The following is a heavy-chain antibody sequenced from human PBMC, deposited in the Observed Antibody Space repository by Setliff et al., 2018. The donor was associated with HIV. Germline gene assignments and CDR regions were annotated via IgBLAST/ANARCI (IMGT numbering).Heavy chain of an antibody. D-gene: IGHD3-10*01. V-gene: IGHV4-38-2*01. CDR2: IYHTGSI. CDR1: GYSISSGYY. Sequence: PSETLSLTFAVSGYSISSGYYWGWIRQPPGKGLEWIGNIYHTGSISYNPSLKSRVTISVDMSKNHFSLKLSSVTAADTAVYYCARSHYGMMGNWYFDLWGRGTLVTVSS. CDR3: ARSHYGMMGNWYFDL. J-gene: IGHJ2*01.